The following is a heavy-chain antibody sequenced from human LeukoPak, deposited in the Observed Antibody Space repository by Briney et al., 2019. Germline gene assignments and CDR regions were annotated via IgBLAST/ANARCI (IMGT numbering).Heavy chain of an antibody. J-gene: IGHJ5*02. V-gene: IGHV3-7*01. CDR1: GFTFSSYW. D-gene: IGHD1-14*01. Sequence: GGSLRLSCAASGFTFSSYWMSWVRQAPGKGLEGVANIKQDGSEKYYVDSVKGRFTISRDNAKNSLYLQMNSLRAEDTAVYYCARGYEGNANWFDPWGQGTLVTVSS. CDR2: IKQDGSEK. CDR3: ARGYEGNANWFDP.